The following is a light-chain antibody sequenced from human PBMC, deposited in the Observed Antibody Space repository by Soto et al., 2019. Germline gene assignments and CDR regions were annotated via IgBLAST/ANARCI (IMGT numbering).Light chain of an antibody. Sequence: QSVLTQPLSASGSPGQSVTISCTGTSSDVGGYNYVSWYQQHPGKAPKLMIYEVSKRPSGVPDRFSGSKSGNTASLTVSGLQAEDEADYYCSSYAGSNNEVFGGGTKLTVL. CDR1: SSDVGGYNY. CDR3: SSYAGSNNEV. V-gene: IGLV2-8*01. CDR2: EVS. J-gene: IGLJ3*02.